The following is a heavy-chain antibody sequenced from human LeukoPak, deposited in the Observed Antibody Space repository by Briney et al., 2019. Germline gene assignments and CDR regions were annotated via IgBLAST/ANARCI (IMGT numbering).Heavy chain of an antibody. V-gene: IGHV4-59*01. CDR3: ARSSGYSSSDAFDI. Sequence: PSETLSLTCTVSGVSISSYYWSWIRQPPGKGLEWIVYIYYSGSTNSNPSLKSRGTISVDTSKNQFSLKLSSVTAADTAVYYCARSSGYSSSDAFDIWGQGTMVTVSS. CDR1: GVSISSYY. CDR2: IYYSGST. D-gene: IGHD6-6*01. J-gene: IGHJ3*02.